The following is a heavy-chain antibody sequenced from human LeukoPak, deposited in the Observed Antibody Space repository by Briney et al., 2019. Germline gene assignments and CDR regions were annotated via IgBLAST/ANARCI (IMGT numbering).Heavy chain of an antibody. D-gene: IGHD3-10*01. J-gene: IGHJ4*02. CDR1: GDSISSGTW. Sequence: SGTLSLTCAVSGDSISSGTWWSLVRQPPGKGLEWIGEIYHSGSTNYNPSLMSRVTISVDKSKNQFSLKLSSLTAADTAVYYCARAPSGSRFDFWGQGTLVTVSS. V-gene: IGHV4-4*02. CDR3: ARAPSGSRFDF. CDR2: IYHSGST.